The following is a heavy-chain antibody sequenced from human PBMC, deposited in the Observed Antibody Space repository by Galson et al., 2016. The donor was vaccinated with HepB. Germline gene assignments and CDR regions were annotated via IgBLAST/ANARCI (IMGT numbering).Heavy chain of an antibody. CDR3: ATDHNWAGY. D-gene: IGHD5-24*01. V-gene: IGHV3-7*03. Sequence: SLRLSCAASGLSFSRYWMTSVRQAPGRGLEFVATINPDSSETYYVDSLKGRFTISRDNAQNSLYLRVDSLRVDDTGIYYCATDHNWAGYWGQGTLVIVSS. CDR2: INPDSSET. CDR1: GLSFSRYW. J-gene: IGHJ4*02.